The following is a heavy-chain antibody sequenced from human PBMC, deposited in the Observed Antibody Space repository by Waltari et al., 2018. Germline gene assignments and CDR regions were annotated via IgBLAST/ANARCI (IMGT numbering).Heavy chain of an antibody. J-gene: IGHJ5*02. CDR3: ARGGYCSSTSCSGDWFDP. CDR1: GFTFSSYS. V-gene: IGHV3-48*04. Sequence: EVQLVESGGGLVQPGGSLRLSCAASGFTFSSYSMNWVRQARGKGLEWVSYISSSSSTIYYADSVKGRFTISRDNAKNSLYLQMNSLRAEDMAVYYCARGGYCSSTSCSGDWFDPWGQGTLVTVSS. D-gene: IGHD2-2*01. CDR2: ISSSSSTI.